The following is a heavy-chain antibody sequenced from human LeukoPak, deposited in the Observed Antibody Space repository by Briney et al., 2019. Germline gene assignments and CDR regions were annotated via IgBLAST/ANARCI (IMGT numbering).Heavy chain of an antibody. V-gene: IGHV3-13*04. J-gene: IGHJ3*02. CDR2: IGTAGDT. CDR3: ARVCQVGAIRGPFDI. CDR1: GFTFTTCD. Sequence: GGSLRLSCAASGFTFTTCDMHWVRQATGKGLEWVSAIGTAGDTYYPGSVKGRFTISRENAKNSLYLQMNSLRAGDTAVYYCARVCQVGAIRGPFDIWGQGTMDTVSS. D-gene: IGHD1-26*01.